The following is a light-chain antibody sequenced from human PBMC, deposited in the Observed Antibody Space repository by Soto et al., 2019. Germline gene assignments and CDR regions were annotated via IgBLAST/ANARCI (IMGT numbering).Light chain of an antibody. J-gene: IGLJ1*01. CDR3: SSYTTSSTRV. V-gene: IGLV2-14*01. CDR2: EVT. Sequence: QSALTQPASVSGSPGQSIAISCSGSSSDLGIYNYVSWYQQHPGKVPKLIIFEVTNRPSGVSNRFSGSKSGNTASLTISGLQAEDEADHYCSSYTTSSTRVFGTGTKVTVL. CDR1: SSDLGIYNY.